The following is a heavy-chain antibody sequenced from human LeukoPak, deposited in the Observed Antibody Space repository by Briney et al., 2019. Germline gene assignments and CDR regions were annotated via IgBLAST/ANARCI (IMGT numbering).Heavy chain of an antibody. D-gene: IGHD6-19*01. CDR1: GGSISSYY. CDR3: AGAGPDSGGWLLPSIDY. CDR2: IYHSGSS. J-gene: IGHJ4*02. V-gene: IGHV4-59*01. Sequence: SETLSLTCTVSGGSISSYYWSWIRQPPGKGLEWIGYIYHSGSSIYNPSLKSRVTISVDTSKNQFSLKLRSVTPADTAVYYCAGAGPDSGGWLLPSIDYWGRGTLVTVSS.